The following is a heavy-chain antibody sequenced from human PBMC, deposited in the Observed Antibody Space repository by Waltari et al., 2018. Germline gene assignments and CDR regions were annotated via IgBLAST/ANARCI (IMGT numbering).Heavy chain of an antibody. CDR1: GFTFSSYA. Sequence: QVQLVESGGGVVQPGRSLRLSCAASGFTFSSYAMHLVRPAPGKGLEWVAVISYDGSNKYYADSVKGRFTISRDNSKNTLYLQMNSLRAEDTAVYYCASPITMITDAFDIWGQGTMVTVSS. V-gene: IGHV3-30*04. J-gene: IGHJ3*02. CDR3: ASPITMITDAFDI. CDR2: ISYDGSNK. D-gene: IGHD3-22*01.